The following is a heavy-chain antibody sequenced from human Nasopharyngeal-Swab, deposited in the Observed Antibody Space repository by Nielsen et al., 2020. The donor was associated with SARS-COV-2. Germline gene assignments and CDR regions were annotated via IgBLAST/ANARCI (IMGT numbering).Heavy chain of an antibody. D-gene: IGHD3-9*01. Sequence: SETLSLTCTVSGGSISSSSYYWGWIRQPPGKGLEWIGSIYYSGSTYYNPSLKSRVTISIDTSKNQFSLKLSSVTAADTAVYYCARLPRMVLRYFDPPWPYWFDPWGQGTLVTVSS. CDR1: GGSISSSSYY. V-gene: IGHV4-39*01. J-gene: IGHJ5*02. CDR2: IYYSGST. CDR3: ARLPRMVLRYFDPPWPYWFDP.